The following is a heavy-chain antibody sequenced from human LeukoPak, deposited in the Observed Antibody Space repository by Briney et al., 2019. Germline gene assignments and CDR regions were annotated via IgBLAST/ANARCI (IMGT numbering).Heavy chain of an antibody. V-gene: IGHV4-31*03. CDR3: ARMGGMTTVRWFDP. Sequence: PSETLSLTCTVSGGSISSGGYYWSWIRQHPGKGLGWIGYIYYSGSTFYSPSLKSRVTISVDTSKNEFSLNLSSVSAADTAVYYCARMGGMTTVRWFDPWGQGILVTVSS. J-gene: IGHJ5*02. CDR2: IYYSGST. CDR1: GGSISSGGYY. D-gene: IGHD4-17*01.